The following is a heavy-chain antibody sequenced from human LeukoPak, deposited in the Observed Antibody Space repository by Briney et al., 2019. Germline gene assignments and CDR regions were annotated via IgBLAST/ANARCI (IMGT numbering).Heavy chain of an antibody. V-gene: IGHV4-34*01. CDR1: GGSFSGYY. CDR3: ARGGALGYCSGGSCYTNDNWFDP. D-gene: IGHD2-15*01. J-gene: IGHJ5*02. CDR2: INHSGST. Sequence: KPSESLSLTCAVYGGSFSGYYWSWIRQPPGKGLEWIGEINHSGSTNYNPSLKSRVTISVDTSKNQFSLKLSSVTAADTAVYYCARGGALGYCSGGSCYTNDNWFDPWGQGTLVTVSS.